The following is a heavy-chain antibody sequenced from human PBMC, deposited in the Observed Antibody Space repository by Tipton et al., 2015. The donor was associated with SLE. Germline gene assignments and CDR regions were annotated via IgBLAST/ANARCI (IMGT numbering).Heavy chain of an antibody. D-gene: IGHD2-2*01. CDR2: IYPSDSQT. CDR3: AKQSASTGAFDI. CDR1: GYTFSYYW. J-gene: IGHJ3*02. V-gene: IGHV5-51*01. Sequence: QLVQSGAEVRRPGESLKISCEASGYTFSYYWIGWVRQVPGKGLEWMGTIYPSDSQTTYNPTFQGQVIISADTSIKTAYLQWSSLKASDTAMYFCAKQSASTGAFDIWGHGTIVSVSS.